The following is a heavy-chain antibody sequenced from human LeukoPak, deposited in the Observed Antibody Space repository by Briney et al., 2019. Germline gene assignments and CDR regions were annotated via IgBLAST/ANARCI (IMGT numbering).Heavy chain of an antibody. D-gene: IGHD6-13*01. CDR2: IYYSGST. Sequence: PSETLSLTCTVSGGSISSYYWSWIRQPPGKGLEWIGYIYYSGSTNYNPSLKSRVTISVDTSKNQFSLKLSSVTAADTAVYYCARTTEAHSWRTRYYDYYMDVWGKGTTDTVSS. CDR3: ARTTEAHSWRTRYYDYYMDV. J-gene: IGHJ6*03. V-gene: IGHV4-59*01. CDR1: GGSISSYY.